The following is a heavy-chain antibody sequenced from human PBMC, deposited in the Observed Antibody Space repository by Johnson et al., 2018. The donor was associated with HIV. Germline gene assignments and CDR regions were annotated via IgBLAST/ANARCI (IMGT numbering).Heavy chain of an antibody. CDR1: GFTFSSHG. CDR3: ARASLARGGKIRAFDI. Sequence: QVQLVESGGGVVRPGGSLRLSCAASGFTFSSHGMHWVRQAPGKGLEWVAVISYDGSNKYYADSVKGRFTISRDNSKNTLYLQMNSLRAEDTAVFYCARASLARGGKIRAFDIWGQGTMVTVSS. D-gene: IGHD4-23*01. V-gene: IGHV3-30*19. CDR2: ISYDGSNK. J-gene: IGHJ3*02.